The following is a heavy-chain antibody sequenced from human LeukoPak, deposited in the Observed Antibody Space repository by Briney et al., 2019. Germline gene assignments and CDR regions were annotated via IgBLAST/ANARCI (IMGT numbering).Heavy chain of an antibody. J-gene: IGHJ4*02. V-gene: IGHV4-31*03. Sequence: SETLSLTCTVTVGSIISGGYHWRWIRQPPGKGLEWIGYIYYSGSTYYNPSLKSRVTISVDTSKNQFTQELTSVTAEDPAVYYWARVYCVTMFRGVILFDYWGQGTLVTVSS. CDR2: IYYSGST. CDR1: VGSIISGGYH. D-gene: IGHD3-10*01. CDR3: ARVYCVTMFRGVILFDY.